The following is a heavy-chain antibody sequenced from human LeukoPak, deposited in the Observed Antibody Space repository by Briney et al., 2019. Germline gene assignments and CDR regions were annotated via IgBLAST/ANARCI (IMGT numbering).Heavy chain of an antibody. J-gene: IGHJ3*02. CDR3: ARRTYDFWSGYYAREDAFDI. D-gene: IGHD3-3*01. Sequence: SETLSLTCAVSGGSISSSSYYWGWIRQPPGKGLEWIGSIYYSGSTYYNPSLKSRVTISVDTSKNQFSLKLSSVTAADTAVYYCARRTYDFWSGYYAREDAFDIWGQGTMVTVSS. CDR2: IYYSGST. V-gene: IGHV4-39*01. CDR1: GGSISSSSYY.